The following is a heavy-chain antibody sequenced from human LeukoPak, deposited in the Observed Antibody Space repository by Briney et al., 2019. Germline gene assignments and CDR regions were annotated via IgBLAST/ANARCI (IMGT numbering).Heavy chain of an antibody. CDR2: ISSSSSYI. V-gene: IGHV3-21*01. CDR3: AREEVGYEKIFDY. D-gene: IGHD5-12*01. J-gene: IGHJ4*02. CDR1: GFTFSSYS. Sequence: GGSLRLSCAASGFTFSSYSMNWVRQAPGKGLEWVSSISSSSSYIYYADSVKGRFTISRDNAKNSLYLQMNSLRAEDTAVYYCAREEVGYEKIFDYWGQGTLVTVSS.